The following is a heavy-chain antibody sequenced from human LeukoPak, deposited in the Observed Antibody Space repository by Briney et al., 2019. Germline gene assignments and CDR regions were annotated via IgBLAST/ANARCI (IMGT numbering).Heavy chain of an antibody. D-gene: IGHD6-13*01. Sequence: SETLSLTCAVYGGSFSGHYWSWIRQPPGKGLESIGEINYSGSTNYNPSLKSRVTISVDTSKNQFSLRLSSVTAADTAVYYCARVLDSNSWYPLDYWDQGTLVTVSS. CDR1: GGSFSGHY. J-gene: IGHJ4*02. CDR3: ARVLDSNSWYPLDY. CDR2: INYSGST. V-gene: IGHV4-34*01.